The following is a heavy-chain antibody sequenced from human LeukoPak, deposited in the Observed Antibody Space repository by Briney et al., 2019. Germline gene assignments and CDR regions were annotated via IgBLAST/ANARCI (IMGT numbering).Heavy chain of an antibody. V-gene: IGHV3-48*03. CDR3: AKYDGVATNLYFDY. D-gene: IGHD5-12*01. CDR2: ISSSGSII. J-gene: IGHJ4*02. Sequence: PGGSLRLSCAASGFTFSGYEMNWVRQAPGKGLEWVSYISSSGSIIYYADSVKGRFTISRDNAKNSLYLQMNSLRAEDTAVYYCAKYDGVATNLYFDYWGQGTLVTVSS. CDR1: GFTFSGYE.